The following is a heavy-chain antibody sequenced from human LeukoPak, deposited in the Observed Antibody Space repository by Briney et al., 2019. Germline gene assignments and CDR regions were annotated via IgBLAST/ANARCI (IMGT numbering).Heavy chain of an antibody. D-gene: IGHD3-16*02. J-gene: IGHJ5*02. CDR2: INSDGSST. CDR3: ARAANYDYVWGSYRPYNWFDP. Sequence: GGSLRLSCAASGFTFSSYWMHWVRQAPGKGLVWVSRINSDGSSTSYADSVKGRFTISRDNAKNTLYLQMNSLRAEDTAVYYCARAANYDYVWGSYRPYNWFDPWGQGTLVTVSS. V-gene: IGHV3-74*01. CDR1: GFTFSSYW.